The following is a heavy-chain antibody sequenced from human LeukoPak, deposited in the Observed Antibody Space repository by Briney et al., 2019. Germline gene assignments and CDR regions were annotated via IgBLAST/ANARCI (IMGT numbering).Heavy chain of an antibody. CDR3: ARGSFTYYSNWFDP. V-gene: IGHV1-24*01. CDR2: FDPEDGET. D-gene: IGHD3-10*01. Sequence: GASVRVSCKVSGYTLTELSMHWVRQAPGKGLEWMGGFDPEDGETIYAQKFQGRVTMTEDTSTDTAYMELSSLRSEDTAVYYCARGSFTYYSNWFDPWGQGTVVTVSS. CDR1: GYTLTELS. J-gene: IGHJ5*02.